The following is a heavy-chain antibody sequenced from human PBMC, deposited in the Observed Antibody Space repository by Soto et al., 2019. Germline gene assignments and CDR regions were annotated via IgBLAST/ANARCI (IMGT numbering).Heavy chain of an antibody. D-gene: IGHD2-2*01. CDR3: AREDRYWSSTSCYVQNYYYYGMDV. V-gene: IGHV3-30-3*01. J-gene: IGHJ6*02. CDR2: ISYDGSNK. CDR1: GFTFSSYA. Sequence: QVQLVESGGGVVQPGRSLRLSCAASGFTFSSYAMHWVRQAPGKGLEWVAVISYDGSNKYYADSVKGRFTISRDNSKNTRYRQMNSLRAEYTAVYYCAREDRYWSSTSCYVQNYYYYGMDVWGQGTTVTVSS.